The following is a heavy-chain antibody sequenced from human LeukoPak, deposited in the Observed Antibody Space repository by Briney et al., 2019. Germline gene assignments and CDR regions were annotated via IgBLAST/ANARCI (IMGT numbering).Heavy chain of an antibody. CDR1: GFTFSSYA. Sequence: PGGSLRLSCAASGFTFSSYAMSWVRQAPGKGLEWVSAISGSGGSTYYADSVKGRFTISSDNSKNTLYLQMNSLRAEDTAVYYCAKVRLSSTQAGYYFDYWGQGTLVTVSS. J-gene: IGHJ4*02. D-gene: IGHD2-2*01. CDR2: ISGSGGST. CDR3: AKVRLSSTQAGYYFDY. V-gene: IGHV3-23*01.